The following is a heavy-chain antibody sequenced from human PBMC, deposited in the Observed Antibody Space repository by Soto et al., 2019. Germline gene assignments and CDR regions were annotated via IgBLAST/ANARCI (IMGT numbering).Heavy chain of an antibody. J-gene: IGHJ6*02. CDR2: IYWNDDK. V-gene: IGHV2-5*01. CDR3: VHKQLFPTAASSYVTDV. Sequence: QITLKESGPTLVKPTQTLTLSCTLSGLSLTTGGVAVAWIRQPPGKALECLALIYWNDDKRYTPALQKRLTITKDTSRHQVVLTTTDMDPEDTATYYCVHKQLFPTAASSYVTDVRGQGTTVTVSS. D-gene: IGHD6-6*01. CDR1: GLSLTTGGVA.